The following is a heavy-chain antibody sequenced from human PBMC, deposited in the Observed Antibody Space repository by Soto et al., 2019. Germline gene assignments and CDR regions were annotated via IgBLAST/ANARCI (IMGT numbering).Heavy chain of an antibody. V-gene: IGHV3-33*01. J-gene: IGHJ6*02. CDR2: IWYDGSNK. CDR3: ARDEHSGYDSYYYYYYGMDG. CDR1: GFTFSSYG. Sequence: QVQLVEPGGGVVQPGRSLRLSCAASGFTFSSYGMHWVRQAPGKGLEWVAVIWYDGSNKYYADSVKGRFTISRDNSKNTLYLQMNSLRAEDTAVYYCARDEHSGYDSYYYYYYGMDGWGQGTTVTVSS. D-gene: IGHD5-12*01.